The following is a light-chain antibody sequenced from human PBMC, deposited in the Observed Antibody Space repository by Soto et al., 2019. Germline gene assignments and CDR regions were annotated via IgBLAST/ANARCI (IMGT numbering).Light chain of an antibody. CDR2: VAS. CDR1: QSITRY. Sequence: DIQMTQSPSSLSASVGHRVTSTWRASQSITRYLNWYTQTPGKAPNLLINVASTLPSGVPSRFSASGSGTEFTLTISSLQPEDFATYYCQQSYNTPITFGQGTRLEIK. CDR3: QQSYNTPIT. V-gene: IGKV1-39*01. J-gene: IGKJ5*01.